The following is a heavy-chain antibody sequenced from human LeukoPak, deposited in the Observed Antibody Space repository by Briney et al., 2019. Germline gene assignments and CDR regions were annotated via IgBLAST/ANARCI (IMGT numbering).Heavy chain of an antibody. CDR3: ARDGSGRVPEMSAPDY. V-gene: IGHV3-74*01. Sequence: PGGSLRLSCAASGFTFSSYWMHWVRQAPGKGLVWVSRISSDGSSTTYADSVKGRFTISRDNAKNTLYLQMNSLRAEDTAVYYCARDGSGRVPEMSAPDYWGQGTLVTVSS. J-gene: IGHJ4*02. CDR1: GFTFSSYW. D-gene: IGHD3-10*01. CDR2: ISSDGSST.